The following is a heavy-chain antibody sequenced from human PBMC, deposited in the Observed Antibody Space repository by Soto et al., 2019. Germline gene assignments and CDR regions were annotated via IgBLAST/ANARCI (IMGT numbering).Heavy chain of an antibody. J-gene: IGHJ4*02. V-gene: IGHV4-30-4*01. Sequence: PSLTCTVSGGSISSGDYYWSWIRQPPGKGLEWIGYIYYSGSTYYNLSLKSRVTISVDTSKNQFSLKLSSVTAADTAVYSCARVSLLAVTVYYFDYWGQGTLVTVSS. CDR2: IYYSGST. CDR1: GGSISSGDYY. D-gene: IGHD2-21*02. CDR3: ARVSLLAVTVYYFDY.